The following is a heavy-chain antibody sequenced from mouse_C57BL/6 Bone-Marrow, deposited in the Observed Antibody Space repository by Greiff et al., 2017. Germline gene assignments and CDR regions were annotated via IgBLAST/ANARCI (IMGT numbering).Heavy chain of an antibody. CDR2: INPGSGGT. Sequence: VQLQQSGAELVRPGTSVKVSCKASGYAFTNYLIEWVKQRPGQGLEWIGVINPGSGGTNYNEKFKGKATLTADKSSNTAYMQRSSLTSEDSAVYFCARYGSTYWYFDVWGTGTTV. V-gene: IGHV1-54*01. CDR1: GYAFTNYL. CDR3: ARYGSTYWYFDV. J-gene: IGHJ1*03. D-gene: IGHD1-1*01.